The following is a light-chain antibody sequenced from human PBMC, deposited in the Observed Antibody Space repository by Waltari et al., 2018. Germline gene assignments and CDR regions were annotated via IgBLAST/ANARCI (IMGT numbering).Light chain of an antibody. J-gene: IGKJ2*01. V-gene: IGKV3-20*01. CDR3: QQYGRSPYI. Sequence: EIVLTQSPGTLSLSPGERATLSCRASQSVTSSRLAWYQQKPGQAPRLLIYGGSTMATGIPDRFSCSGSGTDFTLTISRLEPEDSAVCYCQQYGRSPYIFGQGTKLEIK. CDR2: GGS. CDR1: QSVTSSR.